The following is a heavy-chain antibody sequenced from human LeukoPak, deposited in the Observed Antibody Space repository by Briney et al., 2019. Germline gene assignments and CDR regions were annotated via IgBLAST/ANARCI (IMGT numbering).Heavy chain of an antibody. CDR1: GFTFSSCA. CDR2: IYSGGET. CDR3: ARAATTVTMYFDY. J-gene: IGHJ4*02. D-gene: IGHD4-17*01. V-gene: IGHV3-66*01. Sequence: GGSLRLSCAASGFTFSSCAMSWVRQAPGKGLEWVSVIYSGGETYYADSVRGRFTISRDNSKNTLYLQMNSLRAEDTAVYYCARAATTVTMYFDYWGQGTLVTVSS.